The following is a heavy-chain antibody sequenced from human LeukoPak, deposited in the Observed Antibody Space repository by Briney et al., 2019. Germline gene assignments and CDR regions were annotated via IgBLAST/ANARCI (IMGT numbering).Heavy chain of an antibody. Sequence: GGSLRVSCAASGFTFSSYEMNWVRQAPGKGLEWVSYISSDGTTIYQVDSVKGRFTISRDNAKNSLNLQMNSLRAEDTAVYYCAREDYYDDIGYYPYDVFDMWGQGTMVTVSS. CDR2: ISSDGTTI. CDR3: AREDYYDDIGYYPYDVFDM. D-gene: IGHD3-22*01. CDR1: GFTFSSYE. V-gene: IGHV3-48*03. J-gene: IGHJ3*02.